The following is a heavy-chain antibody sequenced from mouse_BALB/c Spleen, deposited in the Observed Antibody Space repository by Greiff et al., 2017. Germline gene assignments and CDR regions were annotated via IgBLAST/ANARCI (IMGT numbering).Heavy chain of an antibody. J-gene: IGHJ3*01. V-gene: IGHV1S127*01. CDR1: GYTFTSYW. D-gene: IGHD2-1*01. CDR2: IDPSDSYT. CDR3: TGGNYAWFAY. Sequence: VQLQQPGAELVKPGASVKMSCKASGYTFTSYWMHWVKQRPGQGLEWIGVIDPSDSYTSYNQKFKGKATLTVDTSSSTAYMQLSSLTSEDSAVYYCTGGNYAWFAYWGQGTLVTVSA.